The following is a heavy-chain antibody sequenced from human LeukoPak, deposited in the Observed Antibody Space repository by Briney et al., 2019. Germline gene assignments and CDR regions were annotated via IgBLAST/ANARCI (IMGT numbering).Heavy chain of an antibody. V-gene: IGHV3-21*04. Sequence: GGSLRLSCAASGFTFSSYSMNWVRQAPGKGLEWVSSISSGSTYMYYADSVKGRFTISRDNAQNSMYLQMNSLRAEDTAIYYCAKDDYSYYAMDVWGRGTTVTVSS. CDR3: AKDDYSYYAMDV. CDR1: GFTFSSYS. J-gene: IGHJ6*02. CDR2: ISSGSTYM.